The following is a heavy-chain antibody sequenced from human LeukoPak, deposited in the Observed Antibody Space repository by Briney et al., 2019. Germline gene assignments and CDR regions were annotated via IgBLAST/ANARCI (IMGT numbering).Heavy chain of an antibody. V-gene: IGHV3-53*01. D-gene: IGHD4-17*01. CDR2: IYSGGST. Sequence: PGGSLRLSCAASGFTVSSNYMNWVRHAPGKGLEWVSVIYSGGSTYYADSVKGRFTISRDNSKNTLYLQMNSLRAEDTAVYYCAREAVTRNYFDYWGQGTLVTVSS. CDR3: AREAVTRNYFDY. J-gene: IGHJ4*02. CDR1: GFTVSSNY.